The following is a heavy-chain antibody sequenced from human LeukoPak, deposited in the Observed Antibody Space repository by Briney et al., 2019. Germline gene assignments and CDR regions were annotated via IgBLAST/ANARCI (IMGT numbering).Heavy chain of an antibody. D-gene: IGHD6-13*01. V-gene: IGHV3-30*02. Sequence: GSLRLSCAASGFTFSSYGMHWVRQAPGKGLEWVAFIRYDGSNKYYADSVKGRFTISRDNSKNTLYLQMNSLRAEDTAMYYCARDSSWHVPVPENPVAFDYWGQGTLVTVSS. CDR3: ARDSSWHVPVPENPVAFDY. CDR1: GFTFSSYG. CDR2: IRYDGSNK. J-gene: IGHJ4*02.